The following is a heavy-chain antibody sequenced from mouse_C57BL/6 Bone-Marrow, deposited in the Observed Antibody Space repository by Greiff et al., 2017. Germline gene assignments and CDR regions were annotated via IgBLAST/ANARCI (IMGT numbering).Heavy chain of an antibody. D-gene: IGHD1-1*02. V-gene: IGHV3-8*01. J-gene: IGHJ4*01. CDR1: GYSITSDY. CDR2: ISHSGST. Sequence: DVKLQESGPGLVKPSQTLSLTCSVTGYSITSDYWNWIRKFPGNKLEYMGYISHSGSTYYNPSLNSRISITRDTSKNQYYLQLNSVTTEDTATDYCASSPYGHFAMGGWGQGTSVTASS. CDR3: ASSPYGHFAMGG.